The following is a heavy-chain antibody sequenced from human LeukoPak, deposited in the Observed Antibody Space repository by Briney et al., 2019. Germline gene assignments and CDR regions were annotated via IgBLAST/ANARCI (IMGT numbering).Heavy chain of an antibody. Sequence: GESLKISCKGSGYSFSTYWIGWVRQMPGKGLEWMGIIYPGDSDTRYSPSFQGQVTISADKSISTAYLQWSSLKASDTAMYFCATYAGSYSKYFQHWGQGTLVTVSS. CDR2: IYPGDSDT. V-gene: IGHV5-51*01. CDR1: GYSFSTYW. CDR3: ATYAGSYSKYFQH. D-gene: IGHD3-10*01. J-gene: IGHJ1*01.